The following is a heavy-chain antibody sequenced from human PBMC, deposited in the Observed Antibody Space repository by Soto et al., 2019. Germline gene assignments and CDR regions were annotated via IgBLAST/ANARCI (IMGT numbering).Heavy chain of an antibody. CDR1: HYTFTTYA. CDR3: ARELLYEPAFDY. D-gene: IGHD2-2*02. V-gene: IGHV1-69*13. J-gene: IGHJ4*02. CDR2: IIPIFGTA. Sequence: GASVKVSCTASHYTFTTYAISWVLQAPGQGLEWMGGIIPIFGTANYAQKFQGRVTITADESTSTAYMELSSLRSEDTAVYYCARELLYEPAFDYWGQGTLVTVS.